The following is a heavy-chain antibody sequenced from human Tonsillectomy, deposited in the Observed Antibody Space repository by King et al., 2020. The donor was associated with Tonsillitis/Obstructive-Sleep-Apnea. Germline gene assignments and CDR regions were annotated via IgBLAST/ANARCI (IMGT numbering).Heavy chain of an antibody. CDR3: ARDMGIYCSSARCQLDH. CDR1: GFTVSSNY. D-gene: IGHD2-2*01. J-gene: IGHJ4*02. CDR2: IYSGGTT. V-gene: IGHV3-66*01. Sequence: VQLVESGGGLVQPGGSLRLSCAASGFTVSSNYMSWVRQAPGKGLEWVSVIYSGGTTYYADSVKGRFTISRDSFKNTLYLQMNSLRAEDTAVYYCARDMGIYCSSARCQLDHWGQGTLVTVSS.